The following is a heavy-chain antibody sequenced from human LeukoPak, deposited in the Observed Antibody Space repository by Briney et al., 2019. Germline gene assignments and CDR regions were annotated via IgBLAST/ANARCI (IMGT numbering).Heavy chain of an antibody. CDR1: GGSISSYY. Sequence: PSETLSLTCAVSGGSISSYYWSWIRQPPGKGLEWIGYIYYSGSTTYNPSLKSRVTISVDTSKNQFSLELSSVTAADTAVYYCARGWSSGWYRNDYWGQGTLVTVSS. CDR3: ARGWSSGWYRNDY. J-gene: IGHJ4*02. V-gene: IGHV4-59*01. D-gene: IGHD6-19*01. CDR2: IYYSGST.